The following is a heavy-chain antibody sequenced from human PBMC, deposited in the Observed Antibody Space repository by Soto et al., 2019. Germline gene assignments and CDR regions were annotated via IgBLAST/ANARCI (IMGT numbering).Heavy chain of an antibody. V-gene: IGHV3-23*01. D-gene: IGHD2-2*02. CDR2: ITSNGDST. CDR3: AKDSPSYTTSPFYFDS. CDR1: GFDFNKYA. J-gene: IGHJ4*02. Sequence: GGSLRLSCAAFGFDFNKYAMTWVRQAPGKGLQWVSSITSNGDSTYYADSVKGRFTTSRDNSKNTLYLQVNSLRADDTAVFYCAKDSPSYTTSPFYFDSWGQGTLVTVSS.